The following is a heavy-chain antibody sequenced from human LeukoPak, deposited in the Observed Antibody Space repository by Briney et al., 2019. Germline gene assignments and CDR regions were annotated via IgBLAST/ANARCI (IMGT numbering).Heavy chain of an antibody. CDR2: IFYRGST. CDR1: GGSINTSNYY. CDR3: AKSNGYGLVDI. D-gene: IGHD3-10*01. Sequence: PSETLSLTCTVSGGSINTSNYYWGWIRLSPGKGLEWIGNIFYRGSTFYSPSFRSRITISLDTSGNEFSLQLISVTAADTAVYYCAKSNGYGLVDIWGQGTMVTVSS. V-gene: IGHV4-39*07. J-gene: IGHJ3*02.